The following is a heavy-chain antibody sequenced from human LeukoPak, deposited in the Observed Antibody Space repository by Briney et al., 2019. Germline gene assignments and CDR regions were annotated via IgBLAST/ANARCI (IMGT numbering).Heavy chain of an antibody. V-gene: IGHV1-18*01. J-gene: IGHJ3*02. CDR3: ALRVAVARRDAFDI. CDR2: SSSCNGNT. CDR1: GYPFSSSG. Sequence: ASVKVSCKASGYPFSSSGTSCAREAPGQRLECMGWSSSCNGNTKYTQKLEGRVTMSTDTSTGQAYMELRSLRSENTAVYCCALRVAVARRDAFDIWGQGTMVSVSS. D-gene: IGHD6-19*01.